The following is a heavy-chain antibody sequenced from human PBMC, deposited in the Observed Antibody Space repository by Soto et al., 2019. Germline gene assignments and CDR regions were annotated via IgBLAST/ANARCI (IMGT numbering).Heavy chain of an antibody. D-gene: IGHD5-12*01. CDR1: GFTYGGYA. CDR2: IRGKAYGGTT. J-gene: IGHJ5*02. Sequence: PGGSLRLSGTPSGFTYGGYAMSWFRQAPGQGLEWVGFIRGKAYGGTTEYAASVEGRFTISRDDSKRIAYLQMNSLNSEDTDVYYCSRGYGGYETSPHLFGSWGQGT. V-gene: IGHV3-49*03. CDR3: SRGYGGYETSPHLFGS.